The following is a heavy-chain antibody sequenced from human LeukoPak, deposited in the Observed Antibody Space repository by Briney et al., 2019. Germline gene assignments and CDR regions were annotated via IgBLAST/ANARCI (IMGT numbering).Heavy chain of an antibody. V-gene: IGHV1-46*01. Sequence: ASVKVSCKASGYTFTNYYMHWVRQAPGQGLEWMGVIDPSAGSTTHAQKFQGRVTMTRDTATSTVYMELSSLRSEDTAVYYCARAHYASSNIKVPFDVWGKGTTVTVSS. CDR3: ARAHYASSNIKVPFDV. D-gene: IGHD3-22*01. CDR2: IDPSAGST. CDR1: GYTFTNYY. J-gene: IGHJ6*04.